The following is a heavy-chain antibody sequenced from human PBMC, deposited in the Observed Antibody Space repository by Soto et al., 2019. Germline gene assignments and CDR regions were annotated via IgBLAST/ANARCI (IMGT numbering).Heavy chain of an antibody. V-gene: IGHV3-21*01. CDR1: GFTFSSYS. D-gene: IGHD2-2*01. J-gene: IGHJ5*02. Sequence: GGSLRLSCAASGFTFSSYSMNWVRQAPGKGLEWVSSISSSSSYIYYADSVKGRFTISRDNAKNSLYLQMNSLRAEDTAVYYCARETPVVVPAALVAGFDPWGQGTLVTVSS. CDR2: ISSSSSYI. CDR3: ARETPVVVPAALVAGFDP.